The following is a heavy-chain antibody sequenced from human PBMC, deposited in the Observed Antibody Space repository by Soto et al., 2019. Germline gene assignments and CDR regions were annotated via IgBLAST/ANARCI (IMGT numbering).Heavy chain of an antibody. Sequence: GGSLRLSCAASGFTFSSYGMHWVRQAPGKGLEWVAVIRSSGSNKYYADSVKGRFTISRDNAKNSLYLQMNSLRAEDTAVYYCARGDYYYYYMDVWGKGTTVTVSS. D-gene: IGHD3-16*01. CDR2: IRSSGSNK. CDR1: GFTFSSYG. V-gene: IGHV3-21*04. J-gene: IGHJ6*03. CDR3: ARGDYYYYYMDV.